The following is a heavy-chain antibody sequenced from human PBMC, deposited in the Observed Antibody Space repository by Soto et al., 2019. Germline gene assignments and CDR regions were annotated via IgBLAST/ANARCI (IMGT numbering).Heavy chain of an antibody. CDR2: IYYSGST. Sequence: PSETLSLTCTVSGGSISSYYWSWIRQPPGKGLEWIGYIYYSGSTNYNPSLKSRVTISVDTSKNQFSLKLSSVTAADTAVYYCARRYRTTFVYWGQGTLVTVS. V-gene: IGHV4-59*01. CDR1: GGSISSYY. CDR3: ARRYRTTFVY. D-gene: IGHD1-7*01. J-gene: IGHJ4*02.